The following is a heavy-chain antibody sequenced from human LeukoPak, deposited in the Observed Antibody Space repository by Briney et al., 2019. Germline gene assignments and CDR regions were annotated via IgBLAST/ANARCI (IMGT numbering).Heavy chain of an antibody. D-gene: IGHD6-19*01. J-gene: IGHJ3*02. Sequence: TGGSLRPSCAASGFTVSSNHMSWVRQAPGKGLEWVSVIYSGGSIYYADSVKGRFTISRDNAKNTLYLQMNGLRAEDTAVYYCARVRKYSSGWYDAFDIWGQGTMVTVSS. CDR3: ARVRKYSSGWYDAFDI. CDR1: GFTVSSNH. V-gene: IGHV3-66*01. CDR2: IYSGGSI.